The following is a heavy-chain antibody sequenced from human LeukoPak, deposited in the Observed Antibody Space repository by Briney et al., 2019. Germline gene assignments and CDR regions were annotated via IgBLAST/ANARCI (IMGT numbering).Heavy chain of an antibody. D-gene: IGHD3-10*01. J-gene: IGHJ4*02. CDR2: INPNSGGT. Sequence: ASVKVSCKASGYTFTGYYMHWVRQAPGQGLEWMGWINPNSGGTNYAQKFQGRVTMTRDTSISTAYMELSRLRSDDTAVYYCARVDSSRRDTMAAIDYWGQGTLVTVSS. V-gene: IGHV1-2*02. CDR3: ARVDSSRRDTMAAIDY. CDR1: GYTFTGYY.